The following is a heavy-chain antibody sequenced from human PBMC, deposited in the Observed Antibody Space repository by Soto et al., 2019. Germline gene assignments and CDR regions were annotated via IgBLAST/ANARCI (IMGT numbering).Heavy chain of an antibody. J-gene: IGHJ2*01. D-gene: IGHD6-19*01. CDR3: ARLASGWQYYYFDF. CDR1: GGSFSPYF. Sequence: QVQLQQWGAGLLKPSETLSLTCAVYGGSFSPYFWSWIRQPTAKGLEWIGEINHSGRTNYNPSLTRRATVSVDTTTNQVSLKLTSVTAADTAVYYCARLASGWQYYYFDFWGRGTPVTVSS. CDR2: INHSGRT. V-gene: IGHV4-34*01.